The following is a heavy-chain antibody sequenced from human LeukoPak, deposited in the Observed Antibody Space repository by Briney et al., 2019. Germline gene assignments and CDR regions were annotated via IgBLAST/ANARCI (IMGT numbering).Heavy chain of an antibody. CDR2: ISSSSSYI. J-gene: IGHJ6*02. D-gene: IGHD6-19*01. CDR1: EFTFSSNS. Sequence: GGSLRLSCAASEFTFSSNSMNWVRQPQGKGLEWVSSISSSSSYIYYADSVKGRFTISRDNAKNSLYLQMNSLRAEDTAVYYCASSRPYSSGWTGYYYYGMDVWGQGTTVTVSS. CDR3: ASSRPYSSGWTGYYYYGMDV. V-gene: IGHV3-21*01.